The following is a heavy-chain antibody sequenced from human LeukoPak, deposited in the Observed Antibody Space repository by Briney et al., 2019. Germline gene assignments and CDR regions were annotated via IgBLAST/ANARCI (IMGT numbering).Heavy chain of an antibody. J-gene: IGHJ3*02. CDR2: MNPNSGNT. Sequence: ASVKVSCKAPGYTFTSYDINWVRQATGQGLEWMGWMNPNSGNTGYAQKFQGRVTMTRNTSISTAYMELSSLRSEDTAVYYCARGSLGATPFDIWGQGTMVTVSS. CDR3: ARGSLGATPFDI. D-gene: IGHD1-26*01. CDR1: GYTFTSYD. V-gene: IGHV1-8*01.